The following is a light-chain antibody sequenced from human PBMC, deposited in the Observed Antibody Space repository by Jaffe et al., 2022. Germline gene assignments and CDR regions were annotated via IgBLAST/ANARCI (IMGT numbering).Light chain of an antibody. CDR3: NSRDSSGNHVV. V-gene: IGLV3-19*01. CDR1: SLRSYY. Sequence: SSELTQDPAVSVALGQTVRITCQGDSLRSYYASWYQQKPGQAPVLVIYGYNKRPSGIPDRFSGSSSGNTASLTITGAQAEDEADYYCNSRDSSGNHVVFGGGTKLTVL. CDR2: GYN. J-gene: IGLJ2*01.